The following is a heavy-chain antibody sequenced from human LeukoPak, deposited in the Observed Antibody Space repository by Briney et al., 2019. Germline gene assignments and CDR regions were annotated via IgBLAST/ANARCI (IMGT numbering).Heavy chain of an antibody. Sequence: GGSLRLSCAASGFTVSSNYMSWVRQVPGKGLEWVGRIRRKTDGETTDHAAPVKGRFTISRDDSKNTLYLQMNSLKTEDTAVYYCVTDLVIKGYFDYWGQGALVTVSS. CDR3: VTDLVIKGYFDY. CDR1: GFTVSSNY. D-gene: IGHD2-21*01. V-gene: IGHV3-15*01. J-gene: IGHJ4*02. CDR2: IRRKTDGETT.